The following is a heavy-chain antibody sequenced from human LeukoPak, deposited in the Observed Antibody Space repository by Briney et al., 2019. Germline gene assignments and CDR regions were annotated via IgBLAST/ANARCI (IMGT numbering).Heavy chain of an antibody. J-gene: IGHJ4*02. Sequence: SETLSLTCTVSGGSISSYYWSWIRQPPGKGLEWIGYIYYSGSTNYNPSLKGRVTISVDTSKNQFSLKLSSVTAADAAVYYCARGQYSYGYIWGQGTLVTVSS. D-gene: IGHD5-18*01. V-gene: IGHV4-59*01. CDR1: GGSISSYY. CDR3: ARGQYSYGYI. CDR2: IYYSGST.